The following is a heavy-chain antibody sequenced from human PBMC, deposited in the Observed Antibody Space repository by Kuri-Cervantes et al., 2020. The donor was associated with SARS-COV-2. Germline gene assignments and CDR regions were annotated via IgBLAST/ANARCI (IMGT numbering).Heavy chain of an antibody. CDR3: AIHLEWGCSSTSCYCGAFDI. Sequence: SVKVSCKASGGTFSSYAISWVRQAPGQGLEWMGRIIPILGTANYAQKFQGRVTITADKSTSTAYMELSSLRSEDTAVYYCAIHLEWGCSSTSCYCGAFDIWGQGTMVTVSS. CDR1: GGTFSSYA. CDR2: IIPILGTA. V-gene: IGHV1-69*04. J-gene: IGHJ3*02. D-gene: IGHD2-2*01.